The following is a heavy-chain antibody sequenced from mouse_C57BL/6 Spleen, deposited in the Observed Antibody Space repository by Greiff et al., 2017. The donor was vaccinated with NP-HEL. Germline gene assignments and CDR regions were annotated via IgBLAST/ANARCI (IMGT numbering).Heavy chain of an antibody. J-gene: IGHJ2*01. CDR1: GYAFSSYW. Sequence: QVQLKESGAELVKPGASVKISCKASGYAFSSYWMNWVKQRPGKGLEWIGQIYPGDGDTNYNGKFKGKATLTADKSSSTAYMQLSSLTSEDSAVYFCARGNTTVGDYFDYWGQGTTLTVSS. CDR3: ARGNTTVGDYFDY. D-gene: IGHD1-1*01. V-gene: IGHV1-80*01. CDR2: IYPGDGDT.